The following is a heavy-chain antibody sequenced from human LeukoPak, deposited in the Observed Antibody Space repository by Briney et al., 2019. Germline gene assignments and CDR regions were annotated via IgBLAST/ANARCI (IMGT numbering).Heavy chain of an antibody. D-gene: IGHD2-2*01. CDR1: GGTFSSYA. V-gene: IGHV1-69*01. CDR3: ARAPLEYCSSTSCWYFDY. J-gene: IGHJ4*02. Sequence: GSSVKVSCKASGGTFSSYAISWVRQAPGQGLEWMGGIIPIFGTANYAQKFQCRVTITADESTSTAYMELSSLRSEDTAVYYCARAPLEYCSSTSCWYFDYWGQGTLVTVSS. CDR2: IIPIFGTA.